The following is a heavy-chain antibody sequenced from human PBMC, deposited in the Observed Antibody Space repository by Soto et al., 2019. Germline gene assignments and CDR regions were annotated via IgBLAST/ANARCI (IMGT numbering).Heavy chain of an antibody. J-gene: IGHJ3*02. CDR1: GGTFSSYA. D-gene: IGHD3-22*01. CDR2: IIPIFGTA. CDR3: AREGDYYDSSGYYLDAFDI. Sequence: SVKVSCKASGGTFSSYAISWVRQAPGQGLEWMGGIIPIFGTANYAQKFQGRVTITADESTSTAYMELSSLRSEDTAVYYCAREGDYYDSSGYYLDAFDIWGQGTTVTVSS. V-gene: IGHV1-69*13.